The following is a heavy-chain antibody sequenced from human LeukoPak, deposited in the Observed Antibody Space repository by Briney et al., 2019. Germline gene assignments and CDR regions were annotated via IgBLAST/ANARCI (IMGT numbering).Heavy chain of an antibody. J-gene: IGHJ3*01. Sequence: GGSLRLSCAASGFTFSDHYMDWVRQAPGKGLEWVGRTRNKANSYTTEYAASVKGRFTISRDDSKNSLYLQLNSLKTEDTAVYYCARDIGDLWGQGTMVTVSS. CDR1: GFTFSDHY. CDR2: TRNKANSYTT. CDR3: ARDIGDL. V-gene: IGHV3-72*01. D-gene: IGHD3-10*01.